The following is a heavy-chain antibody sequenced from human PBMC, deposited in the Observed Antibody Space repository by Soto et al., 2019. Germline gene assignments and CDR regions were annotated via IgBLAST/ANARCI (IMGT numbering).Heavy chain of an antibody. Sequence: GGSLRLSCAASGFTFDDYAMHWVRQAPGKGLEWVSGISWNSGSIGYADSVKGRFTISRDNAKNSLYLQMNSLRAEDTALYYCAKDSVRKGLLLANWFDPWGQGTLVTVSS. D-gene: IGHD2-2*01. CDR1: GFTFDDYA. J-gene: IGHJ5*02. CDR3: AKDSVRKGLLLANWFDP. V-gene: IGHV3-9*01. CDR2: ISWNSGSI.